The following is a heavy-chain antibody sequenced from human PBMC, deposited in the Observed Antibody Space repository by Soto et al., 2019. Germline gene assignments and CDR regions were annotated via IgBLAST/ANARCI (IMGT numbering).Heavy chain of an antibody. Sequence: SDTLSLTCAVFGGSLSGDHWSWIRQPPGKGLEWIGEINHSGSTNYNPSLKSRVTISVDTSKKQISLKLNSVTAADTAVYYCARRYCSSTSCLAGFDPWRRGTLVTVSS. V-gene: IGHV4-34*01. CDR3: ARRYCSSTSCLAGFDP. CDR2: INHSGST. CDR1: GGSLSGDH. D-gene: IGHD2-2*01. J-gene: IGHJ5*02.